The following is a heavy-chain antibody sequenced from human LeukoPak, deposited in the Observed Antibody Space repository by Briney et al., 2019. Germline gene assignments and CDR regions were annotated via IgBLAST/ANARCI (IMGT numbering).Heavy chain of an antibody. Sequence: SETLSFTCTVSGGSVSSGSYYWSWIRQPPGKGLEWIGYIYYSGSTNYNPSLKSRVTISVDTSKNQFSLKLSSVTAADTAVYYCASEKRLQYGMDVWGQGTTVTVSS. V-gene: IGHV4-61*01. D-gene: IGHD3-16*01. CDR2: IYYSGST. J-gene: IGHJ6*02. CDR3: ASEKRLQYGMDV. CDR1: GGSVSSGSYY.